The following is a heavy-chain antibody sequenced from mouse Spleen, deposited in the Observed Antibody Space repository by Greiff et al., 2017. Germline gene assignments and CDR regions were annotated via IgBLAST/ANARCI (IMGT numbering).Heavy chain of an antibody. CDR3: ARAPTVVEGYLDY. J-gene: IGHJ2*01. CDR1: GYSITSGYY. V-gene: IGHV3-6*01. CDR2: ISYDGSN. Sequence: EVQVVESGPGLVKPSQSLSLTCSVTGYSITSGYYWNWIRQFPGNKLEWMGYISYDGSNNYNPSLKNRISITRDTSKNQFFLTLNSVTTEDTATYDCARAPTVVEGYLDYWGQGTTLTVSS. D-gene: IGHD1-1*01.